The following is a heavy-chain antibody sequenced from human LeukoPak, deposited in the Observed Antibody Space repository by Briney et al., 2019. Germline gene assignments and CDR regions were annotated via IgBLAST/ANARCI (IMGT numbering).Heavy chain of an antibody. D-gene: IGHD3-10*01. CDR2: INHSGST. Sequence: SETLSLTCAVYGGSFSGYYWSWIRQPPGKGLEWIGEINHSGSTNYNPSLKSRVTISVHTSKKQFSLKLGSVTAADTAVYYCARGQRLWFGEFHNWGQGTLVTVSS. V-gene: IGHV4-34*01. CDR3: ARGQRLWFGEFHN. J-gene: IGHJ4*02. CDR1: GGSFSGYY.